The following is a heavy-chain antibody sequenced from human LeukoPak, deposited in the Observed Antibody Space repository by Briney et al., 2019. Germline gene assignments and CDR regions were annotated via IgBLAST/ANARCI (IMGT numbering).Heavy chain of an antibody. CDR1: GFTFSSYS. CDR2: ISSSSSYI. J-gene: IGHJ6*02. CDR3: ARDLYCSSTSCYYYGMDV. V-gene: IGHV3-21*01. Sequence: GGSLRLSCAASGFTFSSYSITWVRQAPGKGLEWVSSISSSSSYIYYADSVKGRFTISRDNAKNSLYLQMNSLRAEDTAVYYCARDLYCSSTSCYYYGMDVWGQGTTVTVSS. D-gene: IGHD2-2*01.